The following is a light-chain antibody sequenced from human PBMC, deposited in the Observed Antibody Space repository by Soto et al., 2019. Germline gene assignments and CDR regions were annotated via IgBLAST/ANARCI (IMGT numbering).Light chain of an antibody. Sequence: EIALTQSPGTLSLSPGERATLSCRASQSVTANYSAWYQQKPGQAPRLLIYGASIGATGIPDRFSGSGSGTDFTLTISRLEPEDFAVYYCLQYGVPLWTFGQGTKVEIK. J-gene: IGKJ1*01. CDR2: GAS. CDR1: QSVTANY. CDR3: LQYGVPLWT. V-gene: IGKV3-20*01.